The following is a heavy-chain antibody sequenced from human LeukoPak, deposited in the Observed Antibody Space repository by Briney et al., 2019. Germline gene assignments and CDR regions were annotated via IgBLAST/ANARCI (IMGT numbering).Heavy chain of an antibody. Sequence: SETLSLTCAVYGGSFSGYYWSWIRQPPGKGLEWIGEINHSGSTNYNPSLKSRVTISVDTSKNQFSLKLSFVTAADTAVYYCARAGDSSGAKPDFDYWGQGTLVTVSS. J-gene: IGHJ4*02. V-gene: IGHV4-34*01. CDR3: ARAGDSSGAKPDFDY. CDR1: GGSFSGYY. D-gene: IGHD3-22*01. CDR2: INHSGST.